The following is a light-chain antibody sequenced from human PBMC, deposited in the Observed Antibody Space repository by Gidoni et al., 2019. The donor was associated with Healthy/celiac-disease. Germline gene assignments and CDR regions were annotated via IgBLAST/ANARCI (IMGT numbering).Light chain of an antibody. V-gene: IGLV2-14*01. Sequence: QSDLTQPASVSGSPGQSITISCTGTSSDVGGYNYVSWYQQHPGKAPTLMIYDVSNRPSGVSNRFSGSKSGNTASLTISGLQAEDEADYYCSSYTSSSTLDYVFGTGTKVTVL. CDR1: SSDVGGYNY. CDR3: SSYTSSSTLDYV. CDR2: DVS. J-gene: IGLJ1*01.